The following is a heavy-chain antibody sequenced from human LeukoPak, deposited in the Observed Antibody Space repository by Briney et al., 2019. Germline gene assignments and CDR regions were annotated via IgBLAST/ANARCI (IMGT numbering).Heavy chain of an antibody. CDR3: ARSPTERVPEDY. CDR1: GYSISSGYY. J-gene: IGHJ4*02. D-gene: IGHD1-1*01. V-gene: IGHV4-38-2*02. CDR2: IYHSGST. Sequence: SETLSLTCTVSGYSISSGYYWGWIRQPPGKGLEWIGSIYHSGSTYYNPSLKSRVTISVDTSKNQFSLRLTSVTAADTAVYYCARSPTERVPEDYWGQGTLVTVSS.